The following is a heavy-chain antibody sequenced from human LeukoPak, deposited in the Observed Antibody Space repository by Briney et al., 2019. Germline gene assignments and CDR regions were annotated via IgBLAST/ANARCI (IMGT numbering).Heavy chain of an antibody. Sequence: SETLSLTCNVSGGSISSGSYYWSWIRQPAGKGLEWIGRIYTSGSTNYNPSLKSRVTISVDTSKNQFSLKLSSVTAADTAVYYCARGGRCSSTSCYTPFEGWGQGTLVTVSS. CDR2: IYTSGST. V-gene: IGHV4-61*02. CDR1: GGSISSGSYY. D-gene: IGHD2-2*02. J-gene: IGHJ4*02. CDR3: ARGGRCSSTSCYTPFEG.